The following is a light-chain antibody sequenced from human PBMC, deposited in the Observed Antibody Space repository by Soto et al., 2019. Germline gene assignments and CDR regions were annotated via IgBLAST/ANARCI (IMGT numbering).Light chain of an antibody. J-gene: IGKJ4*01. V-gene: IGKV3-11*01. CDR1: QSVSSY. CDR3: LQRLNRLT. Sequence: EIVLTQSPATLSLSPGERATLSCRASQSVSSYLAWYQQKPGQAPRLLIYDASNRATGIPARFSGSGSGTDFTLTISSLVPEDFASYFCLQRLNRLTFGGGTNVEIK. CDR2: DAS.